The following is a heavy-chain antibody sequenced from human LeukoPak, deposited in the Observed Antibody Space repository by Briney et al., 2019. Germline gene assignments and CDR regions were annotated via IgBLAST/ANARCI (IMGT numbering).Heavy chain of an antibody. V-gene: IGHV3-30*18. CDR2: VSNDGGDK. CDR3: AKAHLLDWLLPFDY. J-gene: IGHJ4*02. D-gene: IGHD3/OR15-3a*01. CDR1: EFTFSSYA. Sequence: GGSLRLACAASEFTFSSYAMHWVRQAPGKGLEWVALVSNDGGDKYYADSVKGRFTISRDNSKNTLYLQMNSLRGEDTGVYYCAKAHLLDWLLPFDYWGQGTLVTVSS.